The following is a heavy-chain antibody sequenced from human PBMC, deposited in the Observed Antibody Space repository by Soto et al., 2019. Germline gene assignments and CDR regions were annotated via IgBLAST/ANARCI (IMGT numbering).Heavy chain of an antibody. Sequence: GESLKISCKGSGYSFTSYWIGWVRQMPGKGLEWMGIIYPGDSDTRYSPSFQGQVTISADKSISTAYLQWSSLKASDTAMYYFARLIQVGYCSGGSCYDYYYYGMDVWGQGTTVTVSS. CDR3: ARLIQVGYCSGGSCYDYYYYGMDV. CDR1: GYSFTSYW. V-gene: IGHV5-51*01. D-gene: IGHD2-15*01. CDR2: IYPGDSDT. J-gene: IGHJ6*02.